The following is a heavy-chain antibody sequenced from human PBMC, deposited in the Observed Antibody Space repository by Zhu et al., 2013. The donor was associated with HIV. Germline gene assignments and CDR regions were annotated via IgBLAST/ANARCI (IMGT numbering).Heavy chain of an antibody. CDR3: ARGRYYYDHAGYYHEYFQL. CDR2: INPDNGGT. CDR1: GYTFTGYY. D-gene: IGHD3-22*01. Sequence: QVQLVQSGAEVKKPGASVRVSCKGSGYTFTGYYLHWVRQAPGQGLEWMGWINPDNGGTNFAQKFKGRVTVTRDTSVNTAYMELSNLRSDDTAIYYCARGRYYYDHAGYYHEYFQLWGQGTLVTVSS. V-gene: IGHV1-2*02. J-gene: IGHJ1*01.